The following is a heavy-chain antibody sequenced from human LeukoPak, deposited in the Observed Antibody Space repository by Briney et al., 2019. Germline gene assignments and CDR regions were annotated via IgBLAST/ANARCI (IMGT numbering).Heavy chain of an antibody. CDR1: GFTFSSYS. CDR2: ISSSSSYI. Sequence: GGSLRLSCAASGFTFSSYSMNWVRQAPGKGLEWVSSISSSSSYIYYADSVKGRFTISRDNAKNPLYLQLNTLRAEDTAVYYCATDPWDYVWGSYFDSWGQGTLVTVSS. CDR3: ATDPWDYVWGSYFDS. J-gene: IGHJ4*02. V-gene: IGHV3-21*01. D-gene: IGHD3-16*01.